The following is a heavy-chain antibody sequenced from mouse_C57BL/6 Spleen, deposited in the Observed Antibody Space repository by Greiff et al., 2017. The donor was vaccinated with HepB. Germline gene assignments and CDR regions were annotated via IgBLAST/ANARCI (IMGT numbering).Heavy chain of an antibody. CDR2: ISYDGSN. Sequence: DVKLQESGPGLVKPSQSLSLTCSVTGYSITSGYYWNWIRQFPGNKLEWMGYISYDGSNNYNPSLKNRISITRDTSKNQFFLKLNSVTTEDTATYYCARDLNLLLLFAYWGQGTLVTVSA. D-gene: IGHD1-1*01. CDR1: GYSITSGYY. V-gene: IGHV3-6*01. J-gene: IGHJ3*01. CDR3: ARDLNLLLLFAY.